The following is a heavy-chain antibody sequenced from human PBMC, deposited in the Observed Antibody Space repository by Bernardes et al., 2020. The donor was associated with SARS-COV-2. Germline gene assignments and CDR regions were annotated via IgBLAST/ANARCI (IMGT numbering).Heavy chain of an antibody. CDR1: GFTFSSYG. D-gene: IGHD1-1*01. Sequence: VWSLSLSCAASGFTFSSYGMHWVRQAPGKGLEWVAVISYDGSNKYYADSVKGRFTISRDNSKNTLYLQMNSLRAEDTAVYYCAKGNRGSYYYGMDVWGQGTTVTVSS. CDR2: ISYDGSNK. J-gene: IGHJ6*02. CDR3: AKGNRGSYYYGMDV. V-gene: IGHV3-30*18.